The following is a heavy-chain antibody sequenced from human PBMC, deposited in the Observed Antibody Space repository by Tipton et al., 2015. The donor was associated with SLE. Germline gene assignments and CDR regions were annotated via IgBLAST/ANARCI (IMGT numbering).Heavy chain of an antibody. V-gene: IGHV3-74*01. Sequence: SLRLSCVGYGFTFSNYWMHWVRQVPGKGRVWVSRINSDGTGTKYVDSVKGRFSISRDNARSTLYLQMNSLRADDTAVYYCAKDKRQAWDNYYYGMDVWGHGTTVTVSS. D-gene: IGHD1-26*01. J-gene: IGHJ6*02. CDR1: GFTFSNYW. CDR2: INSDGTGT. CDR3: AKDKRQAWDNYYYGMDV.